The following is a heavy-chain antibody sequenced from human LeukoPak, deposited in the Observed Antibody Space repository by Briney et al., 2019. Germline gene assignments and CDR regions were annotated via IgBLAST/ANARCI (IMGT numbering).Heavy chain of an antibody. J-gene: IGHJ5*02. D-gene: IGHD2-2*01. Sequence: GGSLRLSCAASGFTFSSYAMHWVRQAPGKGLEWVAVISYDGSNKYYADSVKGRFTISRDNSKNTLYLQMNSLRAEDTAVYYCASLAVVVPAANDWFDPWGQGTLVTVSS. CDR2: ISYDGSNK. CDR1: GFTFSSYA. V-gene: IGHV3-30-3*01. CDR3: ASLAVVVPAANDWFDP.